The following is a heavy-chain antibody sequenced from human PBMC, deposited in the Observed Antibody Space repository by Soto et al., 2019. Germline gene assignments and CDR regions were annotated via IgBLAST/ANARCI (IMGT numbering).Heavy chain of an antibody. V-gene: IGHV4-34*01. CDR3: AGGNSVDDY. D-gene: IGHD1-20*01. CDR1: GGSFSGYY. CDR2: INHSGST. J-gene: IGHJ4*02. Sequence: SETLSLTCAAYGGSFSGYYWSWIRQPPGKGLEWIGEINHSGSTNYNPSLKSRVTISVDTSKNQFSLKLSSVTAADTAVYYCAGGNSVDDYWGQGTLVTVSS.